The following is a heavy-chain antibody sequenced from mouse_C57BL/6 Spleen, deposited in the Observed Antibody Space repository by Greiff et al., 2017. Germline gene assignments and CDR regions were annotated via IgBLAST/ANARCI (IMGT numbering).Heavy chain of an antibody. CDR3: ARKNYSNYEDYFDY. J-gene: IGHJ2*01. Sequence: VQLQQSGAELVMPGASVKLSCKASGYTFTSYWMHWVKQRPGQGLEWIGEIDPSDSYTNYNQKFKGKSTLTVDKSSSTAYMQLSSLTSEDSAVYYCARKNYSNYEDYFDYWGQGTTLTVSS. V-gene: IGHV1-69*01. CDR1: GYTFTSYW. D-gene: IGHD2-5*01. CDR2: IDPSDSYT.